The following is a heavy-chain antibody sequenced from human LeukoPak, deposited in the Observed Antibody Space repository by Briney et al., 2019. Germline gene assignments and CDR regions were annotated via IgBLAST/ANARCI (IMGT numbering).Heavy chain of an antibody. D-gene: IGHD6-6*01. J-gene: IGHJ4*02. CDR2: IRYDASNK. Sequence: GGSLRLSCAASEFTFSTYGMHWVRQAPGKGLEWVAFIRYDASNKYYADSVKGRFTISRDNSKNTLYLQMNSLRAEDTAAYYCARDGEYSSSIDYWGQGTLVTVSS. CDR1: EFTFSTYG. V-gene: IGHV3-30*02. CDR3: ARDGEYSSSIDY.